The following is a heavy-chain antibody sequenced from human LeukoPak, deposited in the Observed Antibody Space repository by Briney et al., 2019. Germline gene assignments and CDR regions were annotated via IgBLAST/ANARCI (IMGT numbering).Heavy chain of an antibody. CDR2: INPSGANT. V-gene: IGHV3-23*01. CDR3: ARGRIAVALYYGMDV. Sequence: PGGSLRLSCAASGFTFSSNAMTWVRQAPGKGLDWVSAINPSGANTYYADSVTGRFTISRDNSKNTVYLQMNSLRAADTAVYYCARGRIAVALYYGMDVWGHGTTVTVFS. CDR1: GFTFSSNA. D-gene: IGHD6-19*01. J-gene: IGHJ6*02.